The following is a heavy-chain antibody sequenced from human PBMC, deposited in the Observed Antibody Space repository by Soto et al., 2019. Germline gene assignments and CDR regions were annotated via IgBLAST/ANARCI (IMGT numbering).Heavy chain of an antibody. CDR3: ASEQGYCTNGVCFTGAFDI. CDR2: MNPNSGNT. J-gene: IGHJ3*02. CDR1: GYTFTSYD. Sequence: ASVKVSCKASGYTFTSYDINWVRQAPAQGLEWMGWMNPNSGNTGYAQKFQGRVTMTRNTSISTAYMELSSLRSEDTAVYYCASEQGYCTNGVCFTGAFDIWGQGTMVTVSS. D-gene: IGHD2-8*01. V-gene: IGHV1-8*01.